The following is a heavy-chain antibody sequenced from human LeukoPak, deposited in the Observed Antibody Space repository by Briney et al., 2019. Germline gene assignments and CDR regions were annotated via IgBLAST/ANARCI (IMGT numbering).Heavy chain of an antibody. V-gene: IGHV4-59*01. D-gene: IGHD3-10*01. CDR2: IYYSGST. CDR3: ARDRPYYYGSGSHYTDY. CDR1: GGSFSGYY. J-gene: IGHJ4*02. Sequence: PSETLSLTCAVYGGSFSGYYWSWIRQPPGKGLEWIGYIYYSGSTNYNPSLKSRVTISVDTSKNQFSLKLSSVTAADTAVYYCARDRPYYYGSGSHYTDYWGQGTLVTVSS.